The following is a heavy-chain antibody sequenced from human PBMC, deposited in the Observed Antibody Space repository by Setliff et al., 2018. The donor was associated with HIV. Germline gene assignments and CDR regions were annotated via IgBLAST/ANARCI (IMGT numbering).Heavy chain of an antibody. CDR2: INHSGST. CDR1: GGSFSGYY. D-gene: IGHD3-3*01. V-gene: IGHV4-34*01. Sequence: PSETLSLTCAVYGGSFSGYYWSWIRQPPGKGLEWIGEINHSGSTNYNPSLKSRVTISVDTSKNQFSLKLSSVTAADTAVYYCARVRTNWDYDLWSGHISSDYFDYWGQGTLVTVSS. J-gene: IGHJ4*02. CDR3: ARVRTNWDYDLWSGHISSDYFDY.